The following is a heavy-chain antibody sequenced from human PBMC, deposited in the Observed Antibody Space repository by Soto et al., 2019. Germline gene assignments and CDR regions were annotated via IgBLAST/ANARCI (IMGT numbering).Heavy chain of an antibody. J-gene: IGHJ4*02. V-gene: IGHV3-15*07. CDR3: IWESKFYSAWR. Sequence: VQVVESGGGLVKPGGSLRLSCTVSGLTFSDAWLNWVRQAPGKGLEWVGRIKSKAGSATPDYAAPVKGRFTISRDDSQGRLYLQMNSLQTDDTAVYYCIWESKFYSAWRWGQGTLVIVST. D-gene: IGHD1-26*01. CDR2: IKSKAGSATP. CDR1: GLTFSDAW.